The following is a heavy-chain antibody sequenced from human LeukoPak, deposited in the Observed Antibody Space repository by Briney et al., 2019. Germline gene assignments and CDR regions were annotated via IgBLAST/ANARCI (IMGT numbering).Heavy chain of an antibody. CDR3: ARGEITAMAGSYYYYMDV. J-gene: IGHJ6*03. CDR2: ILPIFGTA. V-gene: IGHV1-69*13. D-gene: IGHD5-18*01. CDR1: GGTFSSYA. Sequence: GASVKVSCKASGGTFSSYAISWVRQAPGQGLEWMGGILPIFGTANYAQKFQGRVTITADHSTSTAYMELSSLRSEDTAVYYCARGEITAMAGSYYYYMDVWGKGTTVTVSS.